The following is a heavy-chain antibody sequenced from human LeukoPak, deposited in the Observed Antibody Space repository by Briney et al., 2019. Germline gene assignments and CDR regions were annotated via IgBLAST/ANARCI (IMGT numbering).Heavy chain of an antibody. J-gene: IGHJ4*02. D-gene: IGHD6-13*01. CDR2: IYYSGST. CDR1: GGSISSYY. CDR3: ARDVAAAGIDY. V-gene: IGHV4-59*01. Sequence: SETLSLTCTVSGGSISSYYWSWIRQPPGKGLEWIWYIYYSGSTNYNPSLKSRVTISVDTSKNQFSLKLSSVTAADTAVYYCARDVAAAGIDYWGQGTLVTVSS.